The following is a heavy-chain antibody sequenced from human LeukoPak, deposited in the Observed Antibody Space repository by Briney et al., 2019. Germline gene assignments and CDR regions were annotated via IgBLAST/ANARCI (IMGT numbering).Heavy chain of an antibody. CDR2: ISVYNGNT. J-gene: IGHJ4*02. Sequence: GASVRVSCKASGYTFTSYGISWVRQAPGQGLEWMGWISVYNGNTNYAQKLQGRVTLTTDTSTSTACMDLRSLRSDDTAVYYCARDYYYGSGSYYNVFDYWGQGTLVTVSS. D-gene: IGHD3-10*01. V-gene: IGHV1-18*01. CDR3: ARDYYYGSGSYYNVFDY. CDR1: GYTFTSYG.